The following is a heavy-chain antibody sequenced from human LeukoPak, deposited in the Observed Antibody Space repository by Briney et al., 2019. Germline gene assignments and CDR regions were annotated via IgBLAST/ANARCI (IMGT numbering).Heavy chain of an antibody. J-gene: IGHJ1*01. V-gene: IGHV1-69*05. D-gene: IGHD6-19*01. Sequence: GSSVKVSCKASGGTFSSYAISWVRQAPGQGLEWMGGIIPIFGTANYAQKFQGRVTITTDESTSTAYMELSSLRSEDTAVYYCARDPTDYSSGWYPTYFQHWGQGTLVTVSS. CDR1: GGTFSSYA. CDR2: IIPIFGTA. CDR3: ARDPTDYSSGWYPTYFQH.